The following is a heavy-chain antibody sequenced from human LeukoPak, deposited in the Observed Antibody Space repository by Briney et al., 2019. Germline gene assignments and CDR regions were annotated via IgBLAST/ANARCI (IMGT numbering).Heavy chain of an antibody. CDR2: INHSGST. CDR1: GGSFSGYY. J-gene: IGHJ4*02. CDR3: ASQVAVAGTARDY. Sequence: SETLSLTCAVYGGSFSGYYWSWIRQPPGKGLEWIGEINHSGSTNYNPSLKSRVTISVDTSKNQFSLKLSSVTAADTAVYYCASQVAVAGTARDYWGQGTLVTVSS. V-gene: IGHV4-34*01. D-gene: IGHD6-19*01.